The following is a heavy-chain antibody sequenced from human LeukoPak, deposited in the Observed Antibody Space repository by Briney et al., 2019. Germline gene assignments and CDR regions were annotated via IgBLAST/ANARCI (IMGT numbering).Heavy chain of an antibody. V-gene: IGHV3-74*01. CDR2: INSDGSST. CDR3: ARDSSSGWYGELGY. Sequence: PEGSLRLSCAASGFTFSSYWMHWVRQAPGKGLVWVSRINSDGSSTSYADSVKGRFTISRDNAKNTLYLQMNSLRAEDTAVYYCARDSSSGWYGELGYWGQGTLVTVSS. CDR1: GFTFSSYW. J-gene: IGHJ4*02. D-gene: IGHD6-19*01.